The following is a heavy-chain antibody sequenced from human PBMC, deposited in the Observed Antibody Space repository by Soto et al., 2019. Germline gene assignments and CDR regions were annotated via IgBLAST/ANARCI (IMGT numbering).Heavy chain of an antibody. Sequence: SVKVSCKASGGTFSSYAISWVRQAPGQGLEWMGGIIPIFGTANYAQKFQGRVTITADESTSTACMELSSLRSEDTAVYYCARAAVDSSGYYTGYYYGMDVWGQGTTVTVSS. CDR2: IIPIFGTA. J-gene: IGHJ6*02. V-gene: IGHV1-69*13. CDR3: ARAAVDSSGYYTGYYYGMDV. D-gene: IGHD3-22*01. CDR1: GGTFSSYA.